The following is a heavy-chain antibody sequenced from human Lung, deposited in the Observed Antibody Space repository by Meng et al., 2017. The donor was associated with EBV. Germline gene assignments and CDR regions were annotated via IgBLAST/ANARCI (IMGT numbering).Heavy chain of an antibody. CDR2: IYHSGRT. CDR1: GGSIRNDQW. J-gene: IGHJ4*02. D-gene: IGHD4-17*01. CDR3: TTLYGDSIS. V-gene: IGHV4-4*02. Sequence: QGQVQEWGPGLVEPSGTLSLACDVSGGSIRNDQWWSWVRQAPGKGLEWIGEIYHSGRTNYNPPVKSRVSMSVDKSQNHFSLRLSSVTAADTAVYYCTTLYGDSISWGQGTLVTVSS.